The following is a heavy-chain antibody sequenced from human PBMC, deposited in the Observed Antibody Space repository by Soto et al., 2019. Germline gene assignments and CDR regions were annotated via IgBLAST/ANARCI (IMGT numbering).Heavy chain of an antibody. V-gene: IGHV3-7*01. CDR2: IKQDGSEK. Sequence: EVQLVESGGGLVQPGGSLRLSCAASGFTFSSYWMTWVRQAPGKGLEWVANIKQDGSEKYYVDSVKGRFTISRDNVKNSLYLQMNSLRAEDTAVYYCARDPGSATVCEYWGQGTLVTVSS. CDR1: GFTFSSYW. J-gene: IGHJ4*02. D-gene: IGHD2-15*01. CDR3: ARDPGSATVCEY.